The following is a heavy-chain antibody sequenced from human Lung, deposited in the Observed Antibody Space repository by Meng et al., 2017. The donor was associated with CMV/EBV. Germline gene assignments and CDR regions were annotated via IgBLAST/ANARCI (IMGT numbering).Heavy chain of an antibody. D-gene: IGHD3-10*01. CDR2: INHSGSN. J-gene: IGHJ5*02. CDR1: GGSFSGSY. CDR3: ARSRAPGWFDP. Sequence: NYPFYGGSFSGSYWSWSRRPPGKGLEWIGEINHSGSNKYNPSLKSRVTISVSTSKNQFSLKLSSVTAADTAVYFWARSRAPGWFDPWGQGTLVTVSS. V-gene: IGHV4-34*01.